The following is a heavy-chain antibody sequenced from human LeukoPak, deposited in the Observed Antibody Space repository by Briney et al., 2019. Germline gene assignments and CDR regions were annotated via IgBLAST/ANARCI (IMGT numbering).Heavy chain of an antibody. V-gene: IGHV3-7*04. CDR2: IKQDGSEK. D-gene: IGHD3-22*01. Sequence: PGGSLRLSCVASGFTFSDYWMSWVRQAPGKALEWVANIKQDGSEKYYVDSVKGRFTISRDNAKNSLYLQMNSLRAEDTAVYYCARYYYDSSGYYYDYWGQGTLVTVSS. CDR1: GFTFSDYW. J-gene: IGHJ4*02. CDR3: ARYYYDSSGYYYDY.